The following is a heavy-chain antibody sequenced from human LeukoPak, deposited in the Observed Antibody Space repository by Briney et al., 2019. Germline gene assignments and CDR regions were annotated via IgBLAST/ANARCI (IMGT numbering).Heavy chain of an antibody. CDR2: TYHNGAA. Sequence: PSETLSLTCSVSGYSISSGYYWGWIRQPPGKGLEWIGSTYHNGAAYYNPSLKSRVVISVDASKNLFSLKLSSMTAADTAFYYCVRLGWLYGSGSMNWFDSWGQGTLVTVSS. CDR3: VRLGWLYGSGSMNWFDS. V-gene: IGHV4-38-2*02. CDR1: GYSISSGYY. J-gene: IGHJ5*01. D-gene: IGHD3-10*01.